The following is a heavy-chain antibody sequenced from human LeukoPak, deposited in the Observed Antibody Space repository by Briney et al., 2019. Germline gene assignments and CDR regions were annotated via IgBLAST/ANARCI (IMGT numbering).Heavy chain of an antibody. Sequence: APVKVSCKVSGYTFTDYYMHWVQQAPGKGLEWMGLVDPEDGETIHAEKFQGRVTITADTSTDTAYMELSSLRSEDTAVYYCATCGGNSVGSPLYMDVWGKGTTVTVSS. V-gene: IGHV1-69-2*01. CDR3: ATCGGNSVGSPLYMDV. D-gene: IGHD4-23*01. CDR2: VDPEDGET. J-gene: IGHJ6*03. CDR1: GYTFTDYY.